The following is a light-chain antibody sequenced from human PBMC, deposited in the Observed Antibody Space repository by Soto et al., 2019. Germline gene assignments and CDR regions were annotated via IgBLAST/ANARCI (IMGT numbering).Light chain of an antibody. Sequence: DIQMTQSPSTLSACVGDRVTITCRASQSLSSWLAWYQQKPGKAPKLLIHKASSLESGVPSRFSGSGSGTEFTLTISSLQPDDFATYYCQQYNSFPLTFGGGTKVEIK. CDR2: KAS. V-gene: IGKV1-5*03. CDR1: QSLSSW. CDR3: QQYNSFPLT. J-gene: IGKJ4*01.